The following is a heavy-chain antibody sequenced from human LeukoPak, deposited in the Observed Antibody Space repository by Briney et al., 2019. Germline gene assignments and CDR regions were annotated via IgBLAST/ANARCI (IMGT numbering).Heavy chain of an antibody. V-gene: IGHV1-69*05. Sequence: ASVKVSCKASGGTFSSYAISWVRQAPEQGLEWMGGIIPIFGTANYAQKFQGRVTITTDESTSTAYMELSSLRSEDTAVYYCARVITSTGTFDPWGQGTLVTVSS. J-gene: IGHJ5*02. CDR1: GGTFSSYA. CDR3: ARVITSTGTFDP. D-gene: IGHD3-9*01. CDR2: IIPIFGTA.